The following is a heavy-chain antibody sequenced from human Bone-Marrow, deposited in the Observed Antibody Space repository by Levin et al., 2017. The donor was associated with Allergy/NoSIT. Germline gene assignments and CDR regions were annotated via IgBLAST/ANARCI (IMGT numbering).Heavy chain of an antibody. CDR2: ISWDSGTI. CDR3: VKGSLVLVTAVLDY. D-gene: IGHD2-2*01. J-gene: IGHJ4*02. V-gene: IGHV3-9*01. Sequence: SLKISCAASGFTFDDYAMHWVRQGPGKGLEWVASISWDSGTIGYADSVRGRFTISRDNGKSSVFMQMNSLTAEDTALYYCVKGSLVLVTAVLDYWGQGTLVTVSS. CDR1: GFTFDDYA.